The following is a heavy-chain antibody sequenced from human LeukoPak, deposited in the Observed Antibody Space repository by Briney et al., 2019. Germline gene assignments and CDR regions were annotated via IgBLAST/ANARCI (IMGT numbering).Heavy chain of an antibody. Sequence: ASVKVSCKASGYTFTSYGISWVRQAPGQGLEWMGWISAYNGNTNYAQKLQGRVTMTTDTSTSTAYMELRSLRSDDTAVYYCARANSSGWYRGLLDYWGQGTLVTVSS. CDR3: ARANSSGWYRGLLDY. CDR2: ISAYNGNT. D-gene: IGHD6-19*01. J-gene: IGHJ4*02. CDR1: GYTFTSYG. V-gene: IGHV1-18*01.